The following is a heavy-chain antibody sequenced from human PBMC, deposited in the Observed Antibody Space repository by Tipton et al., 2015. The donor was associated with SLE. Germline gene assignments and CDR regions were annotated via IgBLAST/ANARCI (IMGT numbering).Heavy chain of an antibody. Sequence: SLRLSCAASGFTFSNYAMSWVRQGPGKGLEWVSAITGSGDRTYYIDSVKGRFTISRDNSKNSLYLQMNGLRAEDTAVYYCARSPVDYWNGYSAWGQGTLVAVSS. CDR3: ARSPVDYWNGYSA. V-gene: IGHV3-23*01. J-gene: IGHJ4*02. CDR1: GFTFSNYA. D-gene: IGHD3-3*01. CDR2: ITGSGDRT.